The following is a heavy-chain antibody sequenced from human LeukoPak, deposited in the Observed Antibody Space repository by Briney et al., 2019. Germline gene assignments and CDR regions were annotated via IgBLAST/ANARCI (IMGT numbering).Heavy chain of an antibody. Sequence: PSETLSLTCTVSGVSISSSSYYWGGIRQPPGKGLEWIGSNYYSGSTYYNPSLKSRVTISVDTSKTQFSLKLSSVTAADTAVYYCARHRDYSSGWYYFDYWGQGTLVTVSS. CDR1: GVSISSSSYY. CDR3: ARHRDYSSGWYYFDY. J-gene: IGHJ4*02. CDR2: NYYSGST. D-gene: IGHD6-19*01. V-gene: IGHV4-39*01.